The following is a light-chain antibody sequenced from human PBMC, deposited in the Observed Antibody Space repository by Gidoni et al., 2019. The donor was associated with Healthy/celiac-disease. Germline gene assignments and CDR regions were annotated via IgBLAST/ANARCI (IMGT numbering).Light chain of an antibody. J-gene: IGKJ1*01. CDR1: QSVSSSY. CDR2: GAS. V-gene: IGKV3-20*01. Sequence: IVLTQSPGTLSLSPGERATLSCRASQSVSSSYLAWYQQKPGQAPRLLIYGASSRATGIPDRFSGSGSGTGFTLTINRLEPEDFAVYYCQQYGSSPWTFGQGTKVEIK. CDR3: QQYGSSPWT.